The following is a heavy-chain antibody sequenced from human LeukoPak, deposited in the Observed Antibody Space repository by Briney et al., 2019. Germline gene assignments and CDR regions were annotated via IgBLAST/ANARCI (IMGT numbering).Heavy chain of an antibody. J-gene: IGHJ3*02. CDR3: ARVYDFWTAFDI. V-gene: IGHV3-21*01. D-gene: IGHD3-3*01. Sequence: GGSLRLSCAASGFTFSSYSMNSVRRAPGKGLEWVSSISSSSSYIYYADSVKGRFPISRDNAKNSLYLQMNSLRAEDTAVYYCARVYDFWTAFDIWGQGTMVTVSS. CDR2: ISSSSSYI. CDR1: GFTFSSYS.